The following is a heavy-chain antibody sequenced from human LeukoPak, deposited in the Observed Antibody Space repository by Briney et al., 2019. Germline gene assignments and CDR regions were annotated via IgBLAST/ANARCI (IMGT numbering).Heavy chain of an antibody. CDR3: AGGSGYLITS. J-gene: IGHJ5*02. CDR2: IKQDGSEK. CDR1: GFSFRSYW. V-gene: IGHV3-7*01. Sequence: GGSLRLSCAATGFSFRSYWMNWVRQAPGQGLEWLAIIKQDGSEKHYKGSVEGRFTISRDNAKNSLHLQMNSLRAEDTAVDYCAGGSGYLITSWGQGTLVTVSS. D-gene: IGHD3-9*01.